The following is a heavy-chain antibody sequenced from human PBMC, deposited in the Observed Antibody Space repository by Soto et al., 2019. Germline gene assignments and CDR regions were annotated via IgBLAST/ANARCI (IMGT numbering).Heavy chain of an antibody. CDR1: GYTFPSYA. CDR3: ARGGVTIFGVVPFDP. V-gene: IGHV1-3*01. J-gene: IGHJ5*02. Sequence: AQVTLSSTASGYTFPSYAMHWVRQAPGQRPEWMGWINAGNGNTKYSQKFQGRVTITRDTSASTAYMELSSLRSEDTAVYYCARGGVTIFGVVPFDPWGQGTLVTVSS. CDR2: INAGNGNT. D-gene: IGHD3-3*01.